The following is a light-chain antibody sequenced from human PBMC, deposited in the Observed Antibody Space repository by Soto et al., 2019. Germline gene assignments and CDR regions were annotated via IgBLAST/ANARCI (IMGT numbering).Light chain of an antibody. CDR2: EVS. V-gene: IGLV2-8*01. CDR3: SSYAGSNNFV. Sequence: QAVVTQPPSASGSPGQSVTISCTGTSSDVGSYNYVSWYQQYPGKAPKLMIYEVSKRPSGVPDRFSGSKSGNTASLTVSGLQAEDEADYYCSSYAGSNNFVFGTGTKVTVL. CDR1: SSDVGSYNY. J-gene: IGLJ1*01.